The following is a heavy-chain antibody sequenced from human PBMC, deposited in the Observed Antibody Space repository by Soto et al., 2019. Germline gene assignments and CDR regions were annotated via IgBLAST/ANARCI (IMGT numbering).Heavy chain of an antibody. V-gene: IGHV3-9*01. Sequence: EVQLVESGGGLVQPGRSLRLSCAASGFTFDDYAMHWVRQAPGKGLEWVSGISWNSGSIGYADSVKGRFTISRDNAKNSLYLQMNSLRAEDTALYYCAKHSTSYPYYFDYWGQGTLVTVSS. CDR1: GFTFDDYA. CDR3: AKHSTSYPYYFDY. CDR2: ISWNSGSI. J-gene: IGHJ4*02.